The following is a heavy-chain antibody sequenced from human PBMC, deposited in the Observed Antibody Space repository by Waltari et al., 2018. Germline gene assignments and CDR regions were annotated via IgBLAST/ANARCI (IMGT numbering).Heavy chain of an antibody. CDR1: GGPISSYS. V-gene: IGHV4-59*01. CDR3: ARVGAPWYFDL. J-gene: IGHJ2*01. CDR2: IYYSGST. Sequence: QVQLQASGPGLVKPSETLSLTCTVSGGPISSYSWSWIRQPPGKGLEWIGYIYYSGSTNYNPSLKSRVTISVDTSKNQFSLKLSSVTAADTAVYYCARVGAPWYFDLWGRGTLVTVSS.